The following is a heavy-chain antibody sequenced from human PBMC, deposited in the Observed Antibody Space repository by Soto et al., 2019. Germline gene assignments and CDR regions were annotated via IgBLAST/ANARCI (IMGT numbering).Heavy chain of an antibody. Sequence: QVQLVQSGAEVRKPGASVKVSCKASGYTFTSYDINWVRQATGQGLEWMGWMNPNGGNTGYAQKFQGRVTMTRNTSISTAYMELSSLRSEATAVYYCARASYGDYDWFDPWGQGTLVTVSS. CDR2: MNPNGGNT. J-gene: IGHJ5*02. D-gene: IGHD4-17*01. V-gene: IGHV1-8*01. CDR1: GYTFTSYD. CDR3: ARASYGDYDWFDP.